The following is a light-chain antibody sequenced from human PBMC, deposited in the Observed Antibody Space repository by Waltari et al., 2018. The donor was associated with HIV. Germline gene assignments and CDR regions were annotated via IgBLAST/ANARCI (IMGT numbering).Light chain of an antibody. V-gene: IGKV1-5*03. CDR3: KQYSSDPLT. CDR1: QSISNW. J-gene: IGKJ4*01. Sequence: DIQMTQSLSTVSASVGDKIIITCRASQSISNWLAWFQRKPGKAPKLLIYKASNLESGVPSRFSGIGAGAEFTLTINSLQPDDFATYFCKQYSSDPLTFGRGTRVEGK. CDR2: KAS.